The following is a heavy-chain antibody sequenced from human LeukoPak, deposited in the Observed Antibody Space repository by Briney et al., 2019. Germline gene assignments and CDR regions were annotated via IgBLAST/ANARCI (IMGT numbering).Heavy chain of an antibody. CDR3: AKDAVWSGELLGEDWFDP. Sequence: GGSLRLSCAASGFTFSSYGMHWVRQAPGKGLEWVAVISCDGSNKYYADSVKGRFTISRDNSKNTLYLQMNSLRAEDTAVYYCAKDAVWSGELLGEDWFDPWGQGTLVTVSS. CDR2: ISCDGSNK. V-gene: IGHV3-30*18. CDR1: GFTFSSYG. J-gene: IGHJ5*02. D-gene: IGHD3-10*01.